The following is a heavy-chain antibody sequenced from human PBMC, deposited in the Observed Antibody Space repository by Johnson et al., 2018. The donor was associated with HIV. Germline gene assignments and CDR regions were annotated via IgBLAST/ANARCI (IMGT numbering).Heavy chain of an antibody. CDR3: AKGADYADYEGAFDI. J-gene: IGHJ3*02. V-gene: IGHV3-66*01. CDR2: IYSGGSS. CDR1: DFTVGSIY. Sequence: EVQLVESGGGLVQPGGSLRLSCAASDFTVGSIYMSWVRQAPGKGLEWVSLIYSGGSSYYADSVQGRFTISRDNSKNTLYLQMNSRRVEDTAVYYCAKGADYADYEGAFDIWGQGTMVTVSS. D-gene: IGHD4-17*01.